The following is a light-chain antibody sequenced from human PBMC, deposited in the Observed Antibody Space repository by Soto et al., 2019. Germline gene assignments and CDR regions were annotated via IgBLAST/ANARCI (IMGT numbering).Light chain of an antibody. CDR2: EVS. CDR3: SSYTSSSTLV. J-gene: IGLJ2*01. Sequence: QSALTQPASVSGSPGQSITISCTGTSSDVGGYNYVSWYQQHPGKAPQLMIYEVSNRTSGVSNRFSGSKSVNTASLTISGLQAEDEADYYCSSYTSSSTLVYVGGTKVTV. V-gene: IGLV2-14*01. CDR1: SSDVGGYNY.